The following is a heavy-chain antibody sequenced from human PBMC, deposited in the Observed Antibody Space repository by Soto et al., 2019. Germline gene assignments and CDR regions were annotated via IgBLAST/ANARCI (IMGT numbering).Heavy chain of an antibody. J-gene: IGHJ3*02. D-gene: IGHD2-2*01. CDR2: ISSSSSTI. CDR1: GFTFSSYS. CDR3: AREGYCSSTSCSLDAFGI. Sequence: EVQLVESGGGLVQPGGSLRLSCAASGFTFSSYSMNWVRQAPGKGLEWVSYISSSSSTIYYADSVKGRFTISRDNAKNSLDLQMNSLRAEDTAVDDCAREGYCSSTSCSLDAFGIWGQGTMVTVSS. V-gene: IGHV3-48*01.